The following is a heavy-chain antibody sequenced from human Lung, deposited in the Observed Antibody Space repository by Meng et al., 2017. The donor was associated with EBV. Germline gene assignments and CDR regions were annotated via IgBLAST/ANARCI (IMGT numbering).Heavy chain of an antibody. D-gene: IGHD2-2*01. V-gene: IGHV1-3*01. CDR2: INAGNGNP. CDR1: GYTFTGYY. Sequence: QGQRGESGGEVKNRGAHVKVSCKASGYTFTGYYIHRVGQAPGQGLEWMGWINAGNGNPKYSEKLQSRVTITRDTAASTAYMELSSLRSEDTAVYYCARTGCSSSSCYDYWGQGTLVTVSS. J-gene: IGHJ4*02. CDR3: ARTGCSSSSCYDY.